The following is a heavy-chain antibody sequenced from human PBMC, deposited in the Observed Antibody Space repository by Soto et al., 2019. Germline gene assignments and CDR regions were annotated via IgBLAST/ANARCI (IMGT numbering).Heavy chain of an antibody. CDR1: GFTFSSYA. CDR2: ISGSGGST. Sequence: EVQLSESGGGLVQPGGSLRLSCAASGFTFSSYAMSWVRQAPGKGLEWVSAISGSGGSTYYADSVKGRFTISRDNSKNTLYLQMNSLRAEDTAVYYCAKKLGYCSGGSCSNYYYYGMDVWGQGTTVTVSS. J-gene: IGHJ6*02. D-gene: IGHD2-15*01. V-gene: IGHV3-23*01. CDR3: AKKLGYCSGGSCSNYYYYGMDV.